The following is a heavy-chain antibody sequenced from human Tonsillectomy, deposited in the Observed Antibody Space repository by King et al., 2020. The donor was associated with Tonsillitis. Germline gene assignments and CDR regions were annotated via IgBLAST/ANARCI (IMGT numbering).Heavy chain of an antibody. J-gene: IGHJ4*02. CDR2: IHYSGGT. CDR1: GGSISNYY. Sequence: VQLQESGPGLVKPSETLSLTCSVSGGSISNYYWSWIRQSPGKGLEWIGYIHYSGGTKYNPSLKSRVTISVDTSKKQFSLKLSSVTAADTAVYYWARDLGIAARLPCGYWGQGTLVTVSS. D-gene: IGHD6-6*01. CDR3: ARDLGIAARLPCGY. V-gene: IGHV4-59*01.